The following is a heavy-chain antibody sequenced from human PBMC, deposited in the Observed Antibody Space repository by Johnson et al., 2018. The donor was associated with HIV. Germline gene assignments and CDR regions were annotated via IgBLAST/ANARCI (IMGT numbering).Heavy chain of an antibody. D-gene: IGHD3-16*01. CDR3: AREGEGGAFDI. V-gene: IGHV3-30*01. J-gene: IGHJ3*02. Sequence: YADSLKGRFTISRDNSKNTLYLQMNSLRAEDTAVYYCAREGEGGAFDIWGQGTMVTVSS.